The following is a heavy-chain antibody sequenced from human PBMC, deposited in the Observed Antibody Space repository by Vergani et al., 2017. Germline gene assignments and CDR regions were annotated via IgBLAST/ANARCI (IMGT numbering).Heavy chain of an antibody. CDR3: VRHSWFRSCKSVNCSSWDY. V-gene: IGHV3-33*01. Sequence: QVQLVESGGGVVQPGTSLRLSCAASGFIFKNHGMQWVRQAPGKGLEWVALIWDDGSKKNYGDSMKGRFTIPRDNSKDTLYLEMNSLRGEDSAVYDCVRHSWFRSCKSVNCSSWDYWGQGTPVTVSS. CDR2: IWDDGSKK. CDR1: GFIFKNHG. J-gene: IGHJ4*02. D-gene: IGHD2/OR15-2a*01.